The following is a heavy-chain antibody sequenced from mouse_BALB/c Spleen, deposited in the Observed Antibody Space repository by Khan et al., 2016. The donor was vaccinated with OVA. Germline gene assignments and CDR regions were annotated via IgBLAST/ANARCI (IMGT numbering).Heavy chain of an antibody. Sequence: QVQLQQSGAELARPGASVKLSCKASGYTFTDYYINWVKQRTGQGLEWIGEISPGSGDTYYNERFKGKATLTADKSSSTAYMQLSSLTSEASAVXFGARMNYFGYTFAYWGQGTLVTVSA. CDR1: GYTFTDYY. V-gene: IGHV1-77*01. CDR2: ISPGSGDT. J-gene: IGHJ3*01. D-gene: IGHD1-2*01. CDR3: ARMNYFGYTFAY.